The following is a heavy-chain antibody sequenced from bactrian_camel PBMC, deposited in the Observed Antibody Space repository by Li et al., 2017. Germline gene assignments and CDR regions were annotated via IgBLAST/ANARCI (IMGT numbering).Heavy chain of an antibody. V-gene: IGHV3S55*01. D-gene: IGHD1*01. J-gene: IGHJ4*01. CDR3: AAGDYCLGSLPPQWHFPY. CDR1: PYSADSHC. CDR2: IMNDGQT. Sequence: HVHLVESGGGSVQAGGSLRLSCVASPYSADSHCIGWSRQAPPGADREGVAVIMNDGQTTYSDSVKDRFTISQDNAKRTLTLQMNNVEPEDTAMYFCAAGDYCLGSLPPQWHFPYWGQGTQVTVS.